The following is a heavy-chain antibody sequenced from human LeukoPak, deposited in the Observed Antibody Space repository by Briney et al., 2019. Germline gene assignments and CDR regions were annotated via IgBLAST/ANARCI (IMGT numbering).Heavy chain of an antibody. CDR1: GFTFGDYG. CDR2: IRSNTYGGTI. Sequence: PGRSLRLSCTASGFTFGDYGVIWFRQAPGKGLEWVGFIRSNTYGGTIEYAASVKGRFTISRDDSISIAYLQMNSLTTEDTAVYYCTRDRISGTPWGQGTLVTVSS. D-gene: IGHD1-7*01. V-gene: IGHV3-49*03. J-gene: IGHJ4*02. CDR3: TRDRISGTP.